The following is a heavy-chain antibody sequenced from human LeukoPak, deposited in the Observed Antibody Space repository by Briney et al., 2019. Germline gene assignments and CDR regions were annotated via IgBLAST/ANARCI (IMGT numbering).Heavy chain of an antibody. J-gene: IGHJ4*02. D-gene: IGHD3-3*01. CDR1: GGSFSGYY. CDR3: ARRYDFWSGYPPPLDY. V-gene: IGHV4-34*01. Sequence: MPSETLSLTCAVFGGSFSGYYWNWIRQPPGKGLEWIGQINPSRNTNHNPSLKSRVTISVDTSKKQFSLKLSSVTAADTAVYYCARRYDFWSGYPPPLDYWGQGTLVTVSS. CDR2: INPSRNT.